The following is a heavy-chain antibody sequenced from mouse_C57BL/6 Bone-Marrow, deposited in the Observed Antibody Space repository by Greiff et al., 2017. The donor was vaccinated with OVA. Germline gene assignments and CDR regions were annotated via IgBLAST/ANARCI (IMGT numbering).Heavy chain of an antibody. D-gene: IGHD1-1*01. CDR3: ARDYGPPIYYAMDY. V-gene: IGHV1-69*01. CDR2: IDPSDSYT. CDR1: GYTFTSYW. Sequence: VQLQQPGAELVMPGASVKLSCKASGYTFTSYWMHWVKQRPGQGLEWIGEIDPSDSYTNYNQKFKGKSTLTVDKSSSTAYMQRSSLTSEDSAVYYCARDYGPPIYYAMDYWGQGTSVTVSS. J-gene: IGHJ4*01.